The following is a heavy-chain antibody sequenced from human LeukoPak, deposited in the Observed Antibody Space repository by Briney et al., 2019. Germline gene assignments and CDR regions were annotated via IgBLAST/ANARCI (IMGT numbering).Heavy chain of an antibody. CDR1: GFTFSNFW. J-gene: IGHJ4*02. V-gene: IGHV3-74*01. CDR2: INSDGSST. D-gene: IGHD1-26*01. Sequence: GGSLRLSCAASGFTFSNFWMHWVRKAPGKGLVWVSRINSDGSSTSYADSVRGRFTISRDNAKNTLHLQMSSLRAEDTAVYYCARETGALDYWGQGTLVTVSS. CDR3: ARETGALDY.